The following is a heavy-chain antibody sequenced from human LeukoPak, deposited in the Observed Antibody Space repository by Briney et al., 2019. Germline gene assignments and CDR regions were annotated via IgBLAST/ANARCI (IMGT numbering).Heavy chain of an antibody. J-gene: IGHJ4*02. D-gene: IGHD3-10*01. Sequence: ASVTVSFKASGYTFTSYYMHWVRQAPGQGLEWMGIINPSGGSTSYAQKFQGRVTMTRDTSTSTVYMELSSLRSEDTAVYYCARASGTFASYFDYWGQGTLVTVSS. CDR3: ARASGTFASYFDY. V-gene: IGHV1-46*01. CDR2: INPSGGST. CDR1: GYTFTSYY.